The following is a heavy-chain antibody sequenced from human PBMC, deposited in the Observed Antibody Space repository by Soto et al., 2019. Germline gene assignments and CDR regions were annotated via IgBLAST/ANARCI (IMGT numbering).Heavy chain of an antibody. V-gene: IGHV4-59*01. D-gene: IGHD6-6*01. CDR1: GGSISSYY. Sequence: SETLSLTCTVSGGSISSYYWSWIRQPPGKGLEWIGYIYYSGSTNYNPSLNSRVTISVDTSKNRFSLKLSSVTAADTAVYYCARLIAALGFDYWGQGTLVTVSS. CDR3: ARLIAALGFDY. CDR2: IYYSGST. J-gene: IGHJ4*02.